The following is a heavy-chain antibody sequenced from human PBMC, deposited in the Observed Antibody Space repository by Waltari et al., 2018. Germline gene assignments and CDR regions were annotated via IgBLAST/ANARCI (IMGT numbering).Heavy chain of an antibody. CDR2: INPNRGGK. CDR1: GYTFTGYY. CDR3: ARVVGRIAAAGTRFDP. D-gene: IGHD6-13*01. Sequence: QVQLVQSGAEVKKPGASVKVSCKASGYTFTGYYMHWVRQAPGQGLEWMGRINPNRGGKNKAQKFQGRVTMTRDTSISTAYMELSRLRSDDTAVYYCARVVGRIAAAGTRFDPWGQGTLVTVSS. J-gene: IGHJ5*02. V-gene: IGHV1-2*06.